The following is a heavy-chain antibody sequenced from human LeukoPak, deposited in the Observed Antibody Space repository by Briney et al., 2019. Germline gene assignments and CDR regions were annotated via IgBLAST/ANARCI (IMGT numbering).Heavy chain of an antibody. Sequence: SETLSLTCTVSGGSISSGSYYWSWIRQPAGKGLECIGRIYTSVSTNYNPSLKSRVTISVDTSKNQFSLKLSSVTAADTAVYYCARSGIAARMLDYWGQGTLVTVSS. CDR3: ARSGIAARMLDY. D-gene: IGHD6-6*01. V-gene: IGHV4-61*02. CDR1: GGSISSGSYY. J-gene: IGHJ4*02. CDR2: IYTSVST.